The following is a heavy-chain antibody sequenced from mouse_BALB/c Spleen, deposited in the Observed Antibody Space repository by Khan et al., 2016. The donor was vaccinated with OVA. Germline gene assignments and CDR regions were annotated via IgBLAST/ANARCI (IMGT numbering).Heavy chain of an antibody. CDR1: GYTFTNYG. Sequence: QIQLVQSGPELKKPGETVKISCKASGYTFTNYGMNWVKQAPGKGLKWMGWLNTYTGQPTYADDFKGRFAFSLATSASTAYLQINNLKNEDMDADFCAKSSAYWYTDGWGAGTTVTVSS. CDR2: LNTYTGQP. J-gene: IGHJ1*01. CDR3: AKSSAYWYTDG. V-gene: IGHV9-1*02. D-gene: IGHD6-1*01.